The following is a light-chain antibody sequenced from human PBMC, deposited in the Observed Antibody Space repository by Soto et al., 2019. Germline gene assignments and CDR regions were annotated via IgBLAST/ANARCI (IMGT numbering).Light chain of an antibody. CDR1: TTDIDNYDS. CDR3: ASYRSANTLVV. V-gene: IGLV2-18*02. J-gene: IGLJ1*01. Sequence: QSVLTQPPSVSGSPGQSVTISCTATTTDIDNYDSVSWYQQAPGTAPKLIIYDVNNRPSGAPDRFSGSTSGNTASLTISGLQAEDETDYFCASYRSANTLVVFGTGTKVTVL. CDR2: DVN.